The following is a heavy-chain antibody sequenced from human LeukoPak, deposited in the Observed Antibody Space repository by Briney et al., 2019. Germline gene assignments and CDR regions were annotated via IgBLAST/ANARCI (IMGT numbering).Heavy chain of an antibody. D-gene: IGHD6-19*01. CDR3: ARDSSIAAVAGSLGNYYYNYYMGV. Sequence: PGGSLRLSCAASGFTFSSYAMSWVRQAPGKGLGWVSAISGTGDRTYYADSVKGRFTISRDTSKNTLYLQMNSLRAEDTAVYYCARDSSIAAVAGSLGNYYYNYYMGVWGKGTTVTVSS. CDR2: ISGTGDRT. CDR1: GFTFSSYA. J-gene: IGHJ6*03. V-gene: IGHV3-23*01.